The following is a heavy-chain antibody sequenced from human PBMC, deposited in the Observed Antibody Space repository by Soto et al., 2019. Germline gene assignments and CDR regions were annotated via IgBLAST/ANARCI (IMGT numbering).Heavy chain of an antibody. J-gene: IGHJ1*01. D-gene: IGHD3-22*01. CDR1: GGSISSDDYY. CDR2: IHSSGSI. V-gene: IGHV4-30-4*01. Sequence: SETLSLTCTVSGGSISSDDYYWSWIRQAPGRGLEWIGYIHSSGSIYYNPSLKSRATMSIDTAGNQFSLKVSSVTVADTAVYYCAKDLDGLHDDTSGPFPRPGWGQGTLVTVSS. CDR3: AKDLDGLHDDTSGPFPRPG.